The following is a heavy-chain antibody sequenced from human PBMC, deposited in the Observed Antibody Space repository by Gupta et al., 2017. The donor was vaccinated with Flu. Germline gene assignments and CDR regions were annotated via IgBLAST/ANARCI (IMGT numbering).Heavy chain of an antibody. CDR3: ARFFAGSPNAFEI. D-gene: IGHD3-10*01. CDR1: GTSISYHY. J-gene: IGHJ3*02. Sequence: QVQLQESGPGLVKPSETLSLTCAVSGTSISYHYWNWIRQPAGEGLEWIGRVSTSGTTIYNPSLGSRVTMALDTSKNDFSLNLKSVTAADTAVYVCARFFAGSPNAFEIWGQGTMVTVSS. V-gene: IGHV4-4*07. CDR2: VSTSGTT.